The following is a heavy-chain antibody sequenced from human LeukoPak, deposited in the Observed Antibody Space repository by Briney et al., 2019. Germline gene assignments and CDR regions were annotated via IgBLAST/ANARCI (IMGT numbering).Heavy chain of an antibody. J-gene: IGHJ4*02. D-gene: IGHD2-15*01. Sequence: ASVKVSCKASGYTFTSYGISWVRQAPGQGLEWMGRIIPIFGTANYAQKFQGRVTITTDESTSTAYMELSSLRSEDTAVYYCARDGVVVTGNFDYWGQGTLVTVSS. CDR3: ARDGVVVTGNFDY. V-gene: IGHV1-69*05. CDR1: GYTFTSYG. CDR2: IIPIFGTA.